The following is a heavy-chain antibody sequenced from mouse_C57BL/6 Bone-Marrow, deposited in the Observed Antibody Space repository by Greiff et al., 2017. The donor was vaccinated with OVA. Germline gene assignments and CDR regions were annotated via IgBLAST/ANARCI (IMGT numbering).Heavy chain of an antibody. V-gene: IGHV14-4*01. D-gene: IGHD5-5*01. CDR3: TTDYPSWFAY. J-gene: IGHJ3*01. CDR1: GFNIKDDY. Sequence: EVKLEESGAELVRPGASVKLSCTASGFNIKDDYMHWVKQRPEQGLEWIGWIDPENGDTEYASKFQGKATITADTSSNTAYLQLSSLTSEDTAVYYCTTDYPSWFAYWGQGTLVTVSA. CDR2: IDPENGDT.